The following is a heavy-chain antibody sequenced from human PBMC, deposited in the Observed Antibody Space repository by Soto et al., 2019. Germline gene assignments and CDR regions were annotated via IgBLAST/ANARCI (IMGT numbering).Heavy chain of an antibody. CDR2: IIPIFGTA. CDR1: GGTFSSYA. Sequence: QVQLVQSGAEVKKPGSSMKVSCKASGGTFSSYAISWVRQAPGQGLEWMGGIIPIFGTANYAQKFQGRVTITADESTSTAYMELSSLRSEDTAVYYCARGPNREYSSSSFAFDIWGQGTMVTVSS. V-gene: IGHV1-69*01. D-gene: IGHD6-6*01. CDR3: ARGPNREYSSSSFAFDI. J-gene: IGHJ3*02.